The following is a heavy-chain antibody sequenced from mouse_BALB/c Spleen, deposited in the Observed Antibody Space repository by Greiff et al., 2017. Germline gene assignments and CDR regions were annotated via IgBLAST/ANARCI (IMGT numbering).Heavy chain of an antibody. Sequence: EVQLQQSGPVLARPGASVKVSCKASGYSFTDYNMYWVKQSHGQRLEWIGYIYPYNGGTSYNQKFKGKATLTVDTSSSTAFMHLNSLTSEDSAVYYCARGHYGSSDAMDYWGQGTSVTVSS. CDR3: ARGHYGSSDAMDY. CDR1: GYSFTDYN. CDR2: IYPYNGGT. J-gene: IGHJ4*01. D-gene: IGHD1-1*01. V-gene: IGHV1S135*01.